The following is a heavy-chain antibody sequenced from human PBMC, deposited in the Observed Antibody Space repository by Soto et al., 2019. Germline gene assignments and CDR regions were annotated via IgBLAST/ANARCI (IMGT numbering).Heavy chain of an antibody. D-gene: IGHD2-15*01. CDR1: GYTFTSYG. Sequence: ASVKVSCKASGYTFTSYGISWVRQAPGQGLEWMGWISAYNGNTNYAQKLQGRVTMTTDTSTSTAYMELRSLRSDDTAVYYCAREFIHCSGGSCYSGPRWGLGYWGQGTLVTVSS. J-gene: IGHJ4*02. CDR2: ISAYNGNT. CDR3: AREFIHCSGGSCYSGPRWGLGY. V-gene: IGHV1-18*01.